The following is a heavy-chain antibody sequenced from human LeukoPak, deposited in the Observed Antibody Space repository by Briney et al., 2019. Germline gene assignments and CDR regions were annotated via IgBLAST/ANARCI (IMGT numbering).Heavy chain of an antibody. Sequence: ASVKVSCKASVYTFTGYYMHCVRQAPGQGLEWMGWIKPNSGGTNYAQKLQGRVTMTRATSISTAYMELSRLRSDDTAVYYCARDPFGDYEVRGDYWGQGTLVTVSS. CDR1: VYTFTGYY. D-gene: IGHD4-17*01. CDR3: ARDPFGDYEVRGDY. J-gene: IGHJ4*02. CDR2: IKPNSGGT. V-gene: IGHV1-2*02.